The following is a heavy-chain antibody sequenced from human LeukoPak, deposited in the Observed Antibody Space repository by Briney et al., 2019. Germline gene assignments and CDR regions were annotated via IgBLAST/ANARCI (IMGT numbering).Heavy chain of an antibody. J-gene: IGHJ3*02. CDR3: ARSRPRDVFDI. V-gene: IGHV3-11*01. Sequence: GGSLRLSCAASGFTFSDYYMIWIRQAPGKGLEWVSYISGSSTIYYADSVKGRFTISRDNAKNSLYLQMSSLRAEDTAVYYCARSRPRDVFDIWGQGTMVTVSS. CDR2: ISGSSTI. CDR1: GFTFSDYY.